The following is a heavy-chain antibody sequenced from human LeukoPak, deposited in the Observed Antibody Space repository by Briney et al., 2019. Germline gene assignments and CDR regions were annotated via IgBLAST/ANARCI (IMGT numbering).Heavy chain of an antibody. CDR1: GGSISSGGYS. J-gene: IGHJ4*02. Sequence: SETLSLTCAVSGGSISSGGYSWSWIRQPPGKGLEWIGYIYLSGSTYYNPSLKSRVTISVDRSKNQFSLKLSSVTAADTAVYYCAREATVTSRGFDYWGQGTLVTVSS. CDR2: IYLSGST. V-gene: IGHV4-30-2*01. D-gene: IGHD4-17*01. CDR3: AREATVTSRGFDY.